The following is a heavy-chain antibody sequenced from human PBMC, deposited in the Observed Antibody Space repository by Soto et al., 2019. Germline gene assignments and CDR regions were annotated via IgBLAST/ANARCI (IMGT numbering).Heavy chain of an antibody. D-gene: IGHD6-13*01. CDR3: AHRSIAAVGTETNWFDP. CDR1: GFSLTTSGVG. V-gene: IGHV2-5*02. CDR2: IYWDDDK. Sequence: QITLKESGPTLVKATQTLTLTCTFSGFSLTTSGVGVGWIRQPPGKALEWLALIYWDDDKHYSPSLKSRLTITKDTSQNQVVLTMTNMATVDTATYYCAHRSIAAVGTETNWFDPGGQGTLVTVSS. J-gene: IGHJ5*02.